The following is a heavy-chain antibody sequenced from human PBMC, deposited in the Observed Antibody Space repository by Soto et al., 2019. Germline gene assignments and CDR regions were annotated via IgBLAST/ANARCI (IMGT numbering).Heavy chain of an antibody. V-gene: IGHV3-48*01. CDR2: ISGSSSTK. J-gene: IGHJ4*02. CDR1: GFTFSSYS. CDR3: ARDIDG. Sequence: EVQVVESGGGLVQPGGSLRLSCAASGFTFSSYSMNWVRQDPGKGLEWVSNISGSSSTKFYAESVKGRFTISRDNARNSLYLQMNSLRAEDTAVYYCARDIDGGGQGTLVTVSS. D-gene: IGHD2-15*01.